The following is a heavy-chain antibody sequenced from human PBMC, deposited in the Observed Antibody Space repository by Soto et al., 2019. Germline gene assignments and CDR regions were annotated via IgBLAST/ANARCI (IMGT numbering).Heavy chain of an antibody. J-gene: IGHJ3*02. Sequence: GGSLRLSCAASGFTVSSNYMSWVRQAPGKGLEWVSVIYSGGSTYYADSVKGRFTISRDNSKNTLYLQMNSLRAEDTAGYDCARDPPQGGSSLWVAFDIWGQGTMVTVSS. CDR1: GFTVSSNY. D-gene: IGHD3-16*01. V-gene: IGHV3-66*01. CDR3: ARDPPQGGSSLWVAFDI. CDR2: IYSGGST.